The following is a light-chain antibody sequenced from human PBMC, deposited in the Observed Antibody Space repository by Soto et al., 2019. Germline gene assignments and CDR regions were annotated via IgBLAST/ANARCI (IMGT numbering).Light chain of an antibody. CDR1: RGIANY. Sequence: DIQLTQSPSSLSASVGDRVTITCRASRGIANYVNWYQQRPGKAPKLLIYDASRLESGVPSRFGGSASGTDFTFTITSLQPEDVATYYCQQYDGPPFTFGPGTKVNIK. V-gene: IGKV1-33*01. CDR2: DAS. J-gene: IGKJ3*01. CDR3: QQYDGPPFT.